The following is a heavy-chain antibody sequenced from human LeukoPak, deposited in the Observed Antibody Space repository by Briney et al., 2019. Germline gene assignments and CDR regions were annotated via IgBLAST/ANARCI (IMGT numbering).Heavy chain of an antibody. CDR3: ANDRGYSFDY. J-gene: IGHJ4*02. CDR2: IKADGSST. V-gene: IGHV3-74*01. Sequence: TGGSLRLSCAASGFTFSNFWMHWVRQVPGKGLVWVSRIKADGSSTTYADSVKGRFSSSRDNAKNTVYLQMNSLRAEDTAVYYCANDRGYSFDYWGQGTLVTVSS. D-gene: IGHD3-22*01. CDR1: GFTFSNFW.